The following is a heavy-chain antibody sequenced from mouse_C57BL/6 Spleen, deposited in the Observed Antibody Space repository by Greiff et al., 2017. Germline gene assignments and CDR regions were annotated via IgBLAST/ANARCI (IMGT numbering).Heavy chain of an antibody. CDR2: IRNKANGYTT. V-gene: IGHV7-3*01. CDR1: GFTFTDYY. Sequence: EVQRVESGGGLVQPGGSLSLSCAASGFTFTDYYMSWVRQPPGKALEWLGFIRNKANGYTTEYSASVKGRFTISRDKSQSISYVQMNARRAKDRATYDCARSGVCVYWGQGTTLTGSS. J-gene: IGHJ2*01. CDR3: ARSGVCVY. D-gene: IGHD3-2*02.